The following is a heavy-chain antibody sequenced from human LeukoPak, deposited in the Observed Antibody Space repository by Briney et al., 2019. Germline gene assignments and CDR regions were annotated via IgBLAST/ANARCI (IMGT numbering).Heavy chain of an antibody. Sequence: GGSLRLSCAASGFTFSSYSMNWVRQAPGKGLEWVSYISSSSSTIYYADSVKGRFTISRDNAKNSLYLQMNSLRAEDTAVYYCARIATGSYIDDMSIDYWGQGTLVTVSS. D-gene: IGHD1-26*01. V-gene: IGHV3-48*01. CDR1: GFTFSSYS. CDR2: ISSSSSTI. J-gene: IGHJ4*02. CDR3: ARIATGSYIDDMSIDY.